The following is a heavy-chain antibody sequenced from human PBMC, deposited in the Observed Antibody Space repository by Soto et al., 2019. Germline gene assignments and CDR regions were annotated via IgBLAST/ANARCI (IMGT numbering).Heavy chain of an antibody. CDR2: IIPIFGTA. V-gene: IGHV1-69*13. D-gene: IGHD3-3*01. Sequence: ASVKVSCKASGGTFSSYAISWVRQAPGQGLEWMGGIIPIFGTANYAQKFQGRVTITGDESTSTAYLELGSLRSEDTAVYYCARASWVPPRESGLSHYYYGMDVWGQGTTVTVSS. J-gene: IGHJ6*02. CDR1: GGTFSSYA. CDR3: ARASWVPPRESGLSHYYYGMDV.